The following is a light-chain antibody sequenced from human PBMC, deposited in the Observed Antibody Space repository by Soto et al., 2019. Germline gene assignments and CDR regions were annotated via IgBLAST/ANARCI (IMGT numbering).Light chain of an antibody. Sequence: DIQMTQSPSSLSASVRERFTITCRASQSISSYLNWYQQKPGKAPKLLIYAASSLQSGVPSRFSGSGSGTDFTLTISSLQPEDFATYYCQQSYSFGQGTRLEIK. CDR3: QQSYS. V-gene: IGKV1-39*01. CDR1: QSISSY. CDR2: AAS. J-gene: IGKJ5*01.